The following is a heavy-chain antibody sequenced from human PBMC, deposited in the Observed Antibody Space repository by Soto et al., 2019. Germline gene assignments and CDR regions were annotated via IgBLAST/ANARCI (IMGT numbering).Heavy chain of an antibody. J-gene: IGHJ5*02. CDR2: INAANGDT. CDR3: VRRHVSATDIDWFEP. V-gene: IGHV1-3*01. CDR1: GYTFTRYC. Sequence: GASVSVSCKASGYTFTRYCIHWVRQAPGQRLELMGWINAANGDTKYSPKFQGRVTITRDTSASTAYMELSSLRSEDTAVYYCVRRHVSATDIDWFEPWGQGTLDNVSS. D-gene: IGHD2-15*01.